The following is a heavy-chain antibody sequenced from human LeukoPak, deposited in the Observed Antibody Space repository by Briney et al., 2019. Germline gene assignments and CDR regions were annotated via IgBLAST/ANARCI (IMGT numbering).Heavy chain of an antibody. CDR3: ARDATYYDFWSGYNHDAFDI. CDR2: INHSGST. Sequence: SETLSLTCAVYGGSFSGYYWSWIRQPPGKGLEWIGEINHSGSTNYNPSLKSRVTISVDTSKNQFSLKLSSVTAADTAVYYCARDATYYDFWSGYNHDAFDIWGQGTMVTVSS. J-gene: IGHJ3*02. D-gene: IGHD3-3*01. CDR1: GGSFSGYY. V-gene: IGHV4-34*01.